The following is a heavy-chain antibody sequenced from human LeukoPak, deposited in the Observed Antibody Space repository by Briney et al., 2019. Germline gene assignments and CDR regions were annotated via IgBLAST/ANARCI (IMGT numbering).Heavy chain of an antibody. V-gene: IGHV4-59*01. Sequence: SEALSLAFSVPGGSISSYYCSSIRQPPGKGLERGGYISCSGRTTSKPSLKSRVSISVDTSKNKFSLKLSSVTAADTDVSYCARVDRGFCVYWGWGNLVIVSA. CDR2: ISCSGRT. CDR3: ARVDRGFCVY. CDR1: GGSISSYY. J-gene: IGHJ4*02. D-gene: IGHD3-10*01.